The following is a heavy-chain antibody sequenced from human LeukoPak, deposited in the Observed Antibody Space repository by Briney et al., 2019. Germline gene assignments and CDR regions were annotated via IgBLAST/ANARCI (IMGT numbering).Heavy chain of an antibody. V-gene: IGHV3-30*18. CDR3: AKDGSSRWYYGMDI. CDR1: GFTFSSYG. Sequence: TGGSLRLSCAASGFTFSSYGMHWVRQAPGKGLEWVAVISYDGSNKYYADSVKGRFTISRDNSKNTLYLQMNSLRAEDTAVYYCAKDGSSRWYYGMDIWGQGTTVTVSS. D-gene: IGHD6-13*01. J-gene: IGHJ6*02. CDR2: ISYDGSNK.